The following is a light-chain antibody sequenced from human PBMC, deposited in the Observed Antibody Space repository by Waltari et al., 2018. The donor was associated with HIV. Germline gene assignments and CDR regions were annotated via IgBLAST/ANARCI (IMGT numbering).Light chain of an antibody. CDR3: MQNLETPLT. CDR1: QSLLKSNGYIH. J-gene: IGKJ4*01. Sequence: IPLLQSPRSPPVPLGEPPSITYRSSQSLLKSNGYIHLDWYLQRPGQSPHLLIYLGSNRASGVPERFSASASATDFTLQISRVEAEDVGVYYCMQNLETPLTFGGGTKVEL. V-gene: IGKV2-28*01. CDR2: LGS.